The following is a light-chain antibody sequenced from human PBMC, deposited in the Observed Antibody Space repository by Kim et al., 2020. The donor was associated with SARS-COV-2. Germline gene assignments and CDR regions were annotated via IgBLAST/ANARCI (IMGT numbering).Light chain of an antibody. J-gene: IGLJ2*01. Sequence: SVYQGQTAAITCSGDKLGNKFACWYQVKPGQSPQLVIYEDSKRPSGIPERFSGSNSGNTATLTISGTQAVDEADYYCQTWDSSAVIFGGGTQLTVL. V-gene: IGLV3-1*01. CDR1: KLGNKF. CDR3: QTWDSSAVI. CDR2: EDS.